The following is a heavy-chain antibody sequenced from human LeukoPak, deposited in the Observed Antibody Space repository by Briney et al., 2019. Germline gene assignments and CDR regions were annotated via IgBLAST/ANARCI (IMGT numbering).Heavy chain of an antibody. J-gene: IGHJ6*02. CDR3: ARESITMVRGVARGMDV. Sequence: ASVKVSCKASGYTFTGYYMHWVRQAPGQGLEWMGWINPNSGGTNYAQKFQGWVAMTRDTSISTAYMELSRLRSDDTAVYYCARESITMVRGVARGMDVWGQGTTVTVSS. CDR2: INPNSGGT. CDR1: GYTFTGYY. V-gene: IGHV1-2*04. D-gene: IGHD3-10*01.